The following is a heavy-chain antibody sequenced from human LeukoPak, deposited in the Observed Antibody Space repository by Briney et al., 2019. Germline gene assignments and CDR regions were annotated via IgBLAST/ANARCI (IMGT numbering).Heavy chain of an antibody. D-gene: IGHD1-1*01. CDR3: AREGTRAGDFDY. CDR2: INPSGGST. V-gene: IGHV1-46*01. CDR1: GYTFTSYY. Sequence: GSVKVSCKASGYTFTSYYMHWVRQAPGQGLEWMGIINPSGGSTSYAQKFQGRVTMTRDTSTSTVYMELSSLRSEDTAVYYCAREGTRAGDFDYWGQGTLVTVSS. J-gene: IGHJ4*02.